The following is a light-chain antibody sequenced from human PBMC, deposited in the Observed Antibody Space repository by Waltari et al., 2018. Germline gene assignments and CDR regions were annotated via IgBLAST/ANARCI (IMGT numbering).Light chain of an antibody. CDR1: SSDVGRYNY. Sequence: QSALTQPASVSGSPVQSITISCTGTSSDVGRYNYVSWYQQHTGKAPKLLIYDVSNRPSGVPSRFSGSKSGNTASLTISGLQAADEAHYYCNSYASNSNGLFGGGTKLTIL. V-gene: IGLV2-14*03. J-gene: IGLJ2*01. CDR3: NSYASNSNGL. CDR2: DVS.